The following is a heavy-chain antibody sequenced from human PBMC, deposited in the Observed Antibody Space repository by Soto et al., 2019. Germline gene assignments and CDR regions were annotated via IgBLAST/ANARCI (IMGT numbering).Heavy chain of an antibody. CDR3: ARDTIFGTIDY. CDR2: IYYSGST. J-gene: IGHJ4*02. V-gene: IGHV4-31*03. CDR1: GGSISSGGYY. D-gene: IGHD3-3*01. Sequence: QVQLQESGPGLVKPSQTLSLTCTVSGGSISSGGYYWSWIRQHPGKGLEWIGYIYYSGSTYYNPSLKSRATMSVDTSKNQFSLKLSSVSAADTAVYYCARDTIFGTIDYWGQGTLVTVSS.